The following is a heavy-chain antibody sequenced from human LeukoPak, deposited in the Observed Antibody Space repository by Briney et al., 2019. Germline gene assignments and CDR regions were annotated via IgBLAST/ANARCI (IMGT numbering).Heavy chain of an antibody. CDR3: ARSGLLLTGYSR. D-gene: IGHD3-9*01. V-gene: IGHV3-23*01. CDR2: ISGSGGST. CDR1: GFTFSSYA. Sequence: PGGSLRLSCAASGFTFSSYAMTWVRQAPGKGLEWVSSISGSGGSTYYADSVKARFTISRDNSQNTLYLQMNSLRAEDTAVYYCARSGLLLTGYSRWGQGTLVTVSS. J-gene: IGHJ4*02.